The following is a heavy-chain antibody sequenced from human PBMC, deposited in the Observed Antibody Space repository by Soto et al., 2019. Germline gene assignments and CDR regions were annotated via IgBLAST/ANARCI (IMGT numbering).Heavy chain of an antibody. CDR2: IWYDGTNK. CDR1: GFIFSNYG. Sequence: QVQLAESGGGVVQPGRSLRLSCAASGFIFSNYGMHWVRQAPGQGLEWVAVIWYDGTNKYYAASVKGRFTISRDNSKNTLYLQMNSLTGEDTAVYYCVRDASGGTSIDVWGQGTTVSVSS. V-gene: IGHV3-33*01. J-gene: IGHJ6*02. CDR3: VRDASGGTSIDV. D-gene: IGHD2-15*01.